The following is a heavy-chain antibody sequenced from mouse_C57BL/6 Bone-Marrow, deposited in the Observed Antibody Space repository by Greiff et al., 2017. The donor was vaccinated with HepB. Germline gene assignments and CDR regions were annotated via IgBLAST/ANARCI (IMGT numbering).Heavy chain of an antibody. Sequence: DVKLVESGGDLVKPGGSLKLSCAASGFTFSSYGMSWVRQTPDKRLEWVATISSGGSYTYYPDSVKGRFTISRDNAKNTLYLQMSSLKSEDTAMYSCARKGGCFDYWGQGTTLTVSS. CDR2: ISSGGSYT. V-gene: IGHV5-6*02. CDR1: GFTFSSYG. J-gene: IGHJ2*01. CDR3: ARKGGCFDY.